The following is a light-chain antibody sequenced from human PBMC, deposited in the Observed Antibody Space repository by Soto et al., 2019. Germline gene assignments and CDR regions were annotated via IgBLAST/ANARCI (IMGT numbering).Light chain of an antibody. CDR3: QQYGSSHT. J-gene: IGKJ5*01. Sequence: EIVLTQSPGTLSLSPGERATLSCRASQSVTSTDLAWYQQKPGQAPRLLIYGASSRATGIPDRFSGSVSGSDFILTINRLEPEDFAVYYCQQYGSSHTFGQGTRLEIK. CDR1: QSVTSTD. CDR2: GAS. V-gene: IGKV3-20*01.